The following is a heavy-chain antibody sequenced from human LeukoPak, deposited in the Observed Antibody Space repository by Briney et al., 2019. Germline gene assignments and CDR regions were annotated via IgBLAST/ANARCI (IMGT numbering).Heavy chain of an antibody. CDR2: INAGNGNT. CDR3: ARDRLVRATKYYYGMDV. Sequence: GASVNVSCKASGYTFTSYAMHWVRQDPGQRLEWMGWINAGNGNTKYSQQFQGRVTITRDASASTAYMELSSLSSEDTAVYYCARDRLVRATKYYYGMDVWGQGTTVTVSS. V-gene: IGHV1-3*01. D-gene: IGHD1-26*01. J-gene: IGHJ6*02. CDR1: GYTFTSYA.